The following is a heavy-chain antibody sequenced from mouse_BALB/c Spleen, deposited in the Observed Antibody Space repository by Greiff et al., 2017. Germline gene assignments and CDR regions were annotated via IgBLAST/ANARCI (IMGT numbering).Heavy chain of an antibody. CDR2: ILPGSGST. D-gene: IGHD2-14*01. J-gene: IGHJ1*01. Sequence: QVQLKQSGAELMKPGASVKISCKATGYTFSSYWIEWVKQRPGHGLEWIGEILPGSGSTNYNEKFKGKATFTADTSSNTAYMQLSSLTSEDSAVYYCARYWNYRYDGWYFDVWGAGTTVTVSS. CDR1: GYTFSSYW. CDR3: ARYWNYRYDGWYFDV. V-gene: IGHV1-9*01.